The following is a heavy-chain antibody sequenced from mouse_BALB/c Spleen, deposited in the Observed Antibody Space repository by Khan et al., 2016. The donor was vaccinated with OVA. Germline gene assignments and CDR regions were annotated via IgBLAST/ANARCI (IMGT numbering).Heavy chain of an antibody. CDR2: INPSNGGT. V-gene: IGHV1S81*02. CDR3: TRGGFGSFAY. Sequence: QVQLKQSGAELVKPGASVKLSCKASGYTFTSYYLYWVNQRPGQGLEWIGEINPSNGGTNFNENFKSKATLTVDKSSSTAYMQLSSLTSEDSAVYYCTRGGFGSFAYWGQGTLVTVSA. J-gene: IGHJ3*01. CDR1: GYTFTSYY.